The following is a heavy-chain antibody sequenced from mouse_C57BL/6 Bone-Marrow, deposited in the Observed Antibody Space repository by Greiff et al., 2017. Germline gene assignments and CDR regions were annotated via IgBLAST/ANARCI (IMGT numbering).Heavy chain of an antibody. CDR1: GYTFTSYW. CDR2: IDPNSGGT. D-gene: IGHD2-4*01. V-gene: IGHV1-72*01. CDR3: ARYYYDYAWFSY. J-gene: IGHJ3*01. Sequence: VQLQQPGAELVKPGASVKLSCKASGYTFTSYWMHWVKQRPGRGLELIGRIDPNSGGTKYNEKFKSKATLTVDKPSSTAYMKLSSLTSEDSAVDYCARYYYDYAWFSYWGQGTLVTVSA.